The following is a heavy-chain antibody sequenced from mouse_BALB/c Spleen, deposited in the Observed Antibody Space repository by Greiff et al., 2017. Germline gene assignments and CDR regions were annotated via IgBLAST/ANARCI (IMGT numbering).Heavy chain of an antibody. CDR2: IYPGSGST. Sequence: LQQPGSELVRPGASVKLSCKASGYTFTSYWMHWVKQRHGQGLEWIGNIYPGSGSTNYDEKFKSKGTLTVDTSSSTAYMHLCSLTSEDSAVYYGTRGWDYFDYWGQGTTLTVSS. J-gene: IGHJ2*01. D-gene: IGHD3-3*01. CDR1: GYTFTSYW. V-gene: IGHV1S22*01. CDR3: TRGWDYFDY.